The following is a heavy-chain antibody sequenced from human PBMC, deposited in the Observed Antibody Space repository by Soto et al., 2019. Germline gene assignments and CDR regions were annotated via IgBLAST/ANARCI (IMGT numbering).Heavy chain of an antibody. CDR2: INPSGGST. Sequence: GASVKVSCKASGYTFTSYYMHWVRQAPGQGLEWMGIINPSGGSTSYAQKFQGRVTMTRDTSTSTVYMELSSLRSEDTAVYYCARGSLTYDSSGLLGFDYWGQGTLVTVSS. CDR1: GYTFTSYY. CDR3: ARGSLTYDSSGLLGFDY. J-gene: IGHJ4*02. D-gene: IGHD3-22*01. V-gene: IGHV1-46*03.